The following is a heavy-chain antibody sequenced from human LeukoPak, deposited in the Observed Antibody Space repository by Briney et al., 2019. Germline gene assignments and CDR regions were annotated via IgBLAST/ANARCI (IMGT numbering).Heavy chain of an antibody. D-gene: IGHD6-13*01. CDR1: GYTFTGYY. CDR3: ARGIAAARGGFDY. CDR2: INPNSGGT. Sequence: ASVKVSCKASGYTFTGYYMHWVRQAPGQGLEWMGWINPNSGGTNYAQKFQGRVTMTRDTSISTAYMELSRLRSDDTAVYYCARGIAAARGGFDYWGQGTLVTVSS. V-gene: IGHV1-2*02. J-gene: IGHJ4*02.